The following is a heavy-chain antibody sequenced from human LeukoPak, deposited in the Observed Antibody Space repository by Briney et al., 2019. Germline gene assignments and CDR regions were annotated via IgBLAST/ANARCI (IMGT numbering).Heavy chain of an antibody. V-gene: IGHV1-2*02. D-gene: IGHD2-2*01. J-gene: IGHJ4*02. CDR1: GYTFTGYY. Sequence: ASVKVSCKASGYTFTGYYMHWVGQAPGQGLEWMGWINPNSGGTNYAQKFQGRVTMTRDTSISTAYMELSRLRSDDTAVYYCATSRGYCSSTSCRDDYYFDYWGQGTLVTVSS. CDR2: INPNSGGT. CDR3: ATSRGYCSSTSCRDDYYFDY.